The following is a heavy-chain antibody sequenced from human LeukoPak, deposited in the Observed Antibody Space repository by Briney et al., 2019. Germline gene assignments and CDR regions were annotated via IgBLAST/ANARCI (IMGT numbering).Heavy chain of an antibody. J-gene: IGHJ6*02. V-gene: IGHV3-53*01. Sequence: GGSLRLSCAASGFIVSANYMSWVRQAPGKGLEWVSVFYSGGHSYRRDGTTYYADSVKGRFTISRDNAKNSLYLQMNSLRAEDTAVYYCARRQMATQGYYYYGMDVWGQGTTVTVSS. CDR1: GFIVSANY. D-gene: IGHD5-24*01. CDR3: ARRQMATQGYYYYGMDV. CDR2: FYSGGHSYRRDGTT.